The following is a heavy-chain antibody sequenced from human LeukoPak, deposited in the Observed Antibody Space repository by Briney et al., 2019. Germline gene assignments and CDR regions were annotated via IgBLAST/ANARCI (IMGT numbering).Heavy chain of an antibody. J-gene: IGHJ4*02. CDR3: ARGVNNPFDY. CDR2: IIPIFGTA. V-gene: IGHV1-69*05. Sequence: SVKVSCKASGYTFTHYYIHWVRQAPGQGLEWMGGIIPIFGTANYAQKFQGRVTIITDESTSTAYMELSSLRSEDTAVYYCARGVNNPFDYWGQGTLVTVSS. CDR1: GYTFTHYY. D-gene: IGHD1/OR15-1a*01.